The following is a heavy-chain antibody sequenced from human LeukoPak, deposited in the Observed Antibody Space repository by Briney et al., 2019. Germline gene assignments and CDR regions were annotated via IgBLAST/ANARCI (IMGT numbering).Heavy chain of an antibody. J-gene: IGHJ4*02. Sequence: SETLSPTCTVSGGSISSSSYYWGWIRQPPGEGLEWIGSIYYSGSTYYNPSLKSRVTISVDTSKNQFSLKLSSVTAADTAVYYCARYGGTLDYWGQGTLVTVSS. CDR3: ARYGGTLDY. D-gene: IGHD4-23*01. CDR2: IYYSGST. CDR1: GGSISSSSYY. V-gene: IGHV4-39*01.